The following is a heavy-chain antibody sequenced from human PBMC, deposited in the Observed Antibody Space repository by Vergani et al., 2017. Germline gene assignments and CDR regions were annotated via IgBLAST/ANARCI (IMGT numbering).Heavy chain of an antibody. CDR1: GFTFSSYG. CDR3: ARGNTYCSSTSCYMRDFDY. J-gene: IGHJ4*02. V-gene: IGHV3-33*01. CDR2: IWYDGSNK. Sequence: QVQLVESGGGVVQPGRSLRLSCAASGFTFSSYGMHWVRQAPGKGLEWVAVIWYDGSNKYYADSVKGRFTISRDNSKNTLYLQMNSLRAEDTAVYYCARGNTYCSSTSCYMRDFDYWGQGTLVTVSS. D-gene: IGHD2-2*02.